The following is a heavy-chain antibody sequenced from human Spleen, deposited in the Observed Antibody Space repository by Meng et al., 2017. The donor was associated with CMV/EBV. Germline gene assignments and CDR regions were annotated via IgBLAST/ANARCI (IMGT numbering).Heavy chain of an antibody. CDR3: AREAYSSSWYSLYYYYGMDV. CDR1: GFTFSSYW. D-gene: IGHD6-13*01. CDR2: IKQDGSEK. J-gene: IGHJ6*02. V-gene: IGHV3-7*01. Sequence: GGSLRLSYAASGFTFSSYWMNWVRQAPGKGLEWVANIKQDGSEKYYVDSVRGRFTISRDNAKNSLYLQMNSLRAEDTAVYYCAREAYSSSWYSLYYYYGMDVWGQGTTVTVSS.